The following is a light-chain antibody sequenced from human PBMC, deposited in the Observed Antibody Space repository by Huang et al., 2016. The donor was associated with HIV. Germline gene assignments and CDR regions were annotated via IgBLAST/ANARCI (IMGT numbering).Light chain of an antibody. CDR2: ATS. V-gene: IGKV1-NL1*01. J-gene: IGKJ1*01. CDR1: QGIGNS. Sequence: DIQMTQSPSSLSASVGDRVTITCRASQGIGNSLAWYQQKPEKAPRLLLYATSTLEGGVPSRFSGRGSGTHYTLTINTLQPEDIASYYCQQYHSLPWTFGQGTKVEIK. CDR3: QQYHSLPWT.